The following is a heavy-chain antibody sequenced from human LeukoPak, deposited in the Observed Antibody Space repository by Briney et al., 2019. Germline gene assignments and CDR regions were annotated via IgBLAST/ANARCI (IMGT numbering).Heavy chain of an antibody. D-gene: IGHD5-24*01. CDR2: ISGSGGST. J-gene: IGHJ1*01. CDR1: GFTFSSYA. Sequence: GGSLRLSCAASGFTFSSYAMSWVRPAPGKGLEWVSAISGSGGSTYYADSVKGRFTISRDNSKNTLYLQMNSLRAEDTAVYYCAKGGEMATIYEYFQHWGQGTLVTVSS. CDR3: AKGGEMATIYEYFQH. V-gene: IGHV3-23*01.